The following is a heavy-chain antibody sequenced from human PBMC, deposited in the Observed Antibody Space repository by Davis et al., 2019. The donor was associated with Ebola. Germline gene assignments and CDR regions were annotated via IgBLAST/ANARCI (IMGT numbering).Heavy chain of an antibody. CDR1: GYSVSSEYY. CDR3: GRDRQSGYYDY. J-gene: IGHJ4*02. D-gene: IGHD3-22*01. V-gene: IGHV4-38-2*02. CDR2: SNHAGIT. Sequence: PSETLSLTCAVSGYSVSSEYYWGWIRQSPAKGREWIASSNHAGITYYNPSLKSRVTISVDMSKNQFYLKLKSLTAAETAVYYCGRDRQSGYYDYWGQGTLVTVSS.